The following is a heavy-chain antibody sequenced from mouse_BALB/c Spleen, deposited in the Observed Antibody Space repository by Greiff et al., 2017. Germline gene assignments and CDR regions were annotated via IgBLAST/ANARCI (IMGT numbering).Heavy chain of an antibody. D-gene: IGHD1-2*01. CDR3: ARSGALLRPPFDY. Sequence: VQLQQSGAELARPGASVKLSCKASGYTFTSYWMQWVKQRPGQGLEWIGAIYPGDGDTRYTQKFKGKATLTADKSSSTAYMQLSSLASEDSAVYYCARSGALLRPPFDYWGQGTTLTVSS. CDR2: IYPGDGDT. CDR1: GYTFTSYW. J-gene: IGHJ2*01. V-gene: IGHV1-87*01.